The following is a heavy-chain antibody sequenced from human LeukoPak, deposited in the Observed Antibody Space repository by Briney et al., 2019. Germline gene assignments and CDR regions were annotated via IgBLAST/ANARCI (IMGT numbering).Heavy chain of an antibody. J-gene: IGHJ4*02. CDR3: ARESSGGSQLDY. CDR1: GFIFSYS. D-gene: IGHD2-15*01. CDR2: INWNGGST. Sequence: SGGSLRLSCAASGFIFSYSMNWVRQAPGKGLEWVSGINWNGGSTGYADSVKGRFTISRDNAKNSLYLQMNSLRAEDTALYYCARESSGGSQLDYWGQGTLVTVSS. V-gene: IGHV3-20*04.